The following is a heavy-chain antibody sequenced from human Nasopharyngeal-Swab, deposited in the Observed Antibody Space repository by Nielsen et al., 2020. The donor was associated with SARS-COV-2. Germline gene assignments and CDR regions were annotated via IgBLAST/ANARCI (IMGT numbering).Heavy chain of an antibody. J-gene: IGHJ5*02. D-gene: IGHD4/OR15-4a*01. V-gene: IGHV4-59*11. CDR2: ITHNSST. CDR3: AKEGATGCFEP. CDR1: GVSITSHY. Sequence: SETLSLTCTVSGVSITSHYWSWIRQPPGKGLEWVGYITHNSSTSYNPAFKSRVTMIMDTSKNQLPLRLRPVTAEDTAVYYCAKEGATGCFEPLGQGTLVTVSS.